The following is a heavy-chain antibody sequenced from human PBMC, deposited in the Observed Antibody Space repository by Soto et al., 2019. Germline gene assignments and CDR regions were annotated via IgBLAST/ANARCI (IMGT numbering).Heavy chain of an antibody. D-gene: IGHD6-19*01. V-gene: IGHV3-33*01. Sequence: GGSLRLSCAASGFSFSSYGMHWVRQAPGKGLEWVAVIWYDGSNKYYADPVKGRFTISRDNSKNTLYLQMNSLRAEDTAVYYCARAAQRWLVDNYYYYMDVWGKGTTVTVSS. CDR2: IWYDGSNK. CDR3: ARAAQRWLVDNYYYYMDV. J-gene: IGHJ6*03. CDR1: GFSFSSYG.